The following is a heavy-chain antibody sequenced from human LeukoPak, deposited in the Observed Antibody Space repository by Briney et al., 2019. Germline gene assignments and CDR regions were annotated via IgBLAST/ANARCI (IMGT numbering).Heavy chain of an antibody. CDR2: IKEDGSLK. D-gene: IGHD3-16*02. Sequence: GGSLRLSCAASVFSFKTYWMSWVRDTPGEGLQWVANIKEDGSLKHYVDSVEGGFTVSRDNAENSLHLQLDALRVEDTAVYYCAASYAWGNYRYFEHWGQGTLVTVSS. V-gene: IGHV3-7*03. J-gene: IGHJ4*02. CDR3: AASYAWGNYRYFEH. CDR1: VFSFKTYW.